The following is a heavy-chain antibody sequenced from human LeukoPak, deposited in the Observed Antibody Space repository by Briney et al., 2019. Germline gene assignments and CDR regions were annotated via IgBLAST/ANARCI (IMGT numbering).Heavy chain of an antibody. V-gene: IGHV1-18*01. D-gene: IGHD6-6*01. CDR1: GYTFTRYD. CDR3: AFFEYRSSSSHY. Sequence: ASVTVSCKASGYTFTRYDINWVRQAPGQALEWMGWISAYNGNANYAQNLQGRVTMTTDTSTSTAYMEVRSLTSEDTAVYYCAFFEYRSSSSHYWGQGTLVTVSS. J-gene: IGHJ4*02. CDR2: ISAYNGNA.